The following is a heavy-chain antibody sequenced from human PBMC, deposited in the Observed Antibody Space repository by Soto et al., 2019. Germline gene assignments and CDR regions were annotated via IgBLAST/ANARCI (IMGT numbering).Heavy chain of an antibody. J-gene: IGHJ5*02. CDR1: GYTFTSYD. CDR2: MNPNSGNT. Sequence: QVQLVQSGAEVKKPGASVKVSCKASGYTFTSYDINWVRQATGQGLEWMGWMNPNSGNTAYAQKFKARVTMTTNNSIITADKELSSLRSEDTAVYYCARALGAWCSGVSCYWFDPCGDAPPVTVSS. V-gene: IGHV1-8*01. CDR3: ARALGAWCSGVSCYWFDP. D-gene: IGHD2-15*01.